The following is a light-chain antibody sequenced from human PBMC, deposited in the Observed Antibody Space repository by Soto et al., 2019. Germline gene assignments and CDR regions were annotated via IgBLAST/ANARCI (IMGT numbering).Light chain of an antibody. CDR1: TSDVGSYKS. CDR2: EDN. Sequence: QSALTQSASVSGSPGQSITISCTGTTSDVGSYKSVSWYQHHPGKVPKVMIYEDNKRPSGVSNRFSGSKSGNTASLTISGLQAAVEADYYCCSYAGSGTWVFGGGTKLTVL. J-gene: IGLJ3*02. V-gene: IGLV2-23*01. CDR3: CSYAGSGTWV.